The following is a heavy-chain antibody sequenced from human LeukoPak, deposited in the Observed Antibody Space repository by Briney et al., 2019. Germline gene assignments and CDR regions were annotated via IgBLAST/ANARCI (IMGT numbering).Heavy chain of an antibody. CDR1: GGSISSSSYY. CDR3: ARHGSDFWSGYNTPLDY. D-gene: IGHD3-3*01. CDR2: IYYSGST. J-gene: IGHJ4*02. Sequence: PSETLSLTCTVSGGSISSSSYYWGWIRQPPGKGLEWIGSIYYSGSTYYNPSLKSRVTISVDTSKNRFSLKLSSVTAADTAVYYCARHGSDFWSGYNTPLDYWGQGTLVTVSS. V-gene: IGHV4-39*01.